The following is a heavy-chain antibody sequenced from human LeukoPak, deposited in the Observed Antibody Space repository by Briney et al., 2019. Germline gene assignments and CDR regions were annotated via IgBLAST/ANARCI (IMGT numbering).Heavy chain of an antibody. Sequence: GGSLRLSCSDSGFTFRTSWMHWVRQGPGKGLLWVAHINSDGSNTAYADSVKGRFTISRDNAKSTLYLQMNSLRSEDTAVYYCARGDPLGNYWGQGILVTVSS. J-gene: IGHJ4*02. V-gene: IGHV3-74*01. D-gene: IGHD7-27*01. CDR1: GFTFRTSW. CDR2: INSDGSNT. CDR3: ARGDPLGNY.